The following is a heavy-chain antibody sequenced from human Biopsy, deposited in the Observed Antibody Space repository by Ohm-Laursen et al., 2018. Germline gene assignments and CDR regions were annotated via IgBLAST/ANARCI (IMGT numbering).Heavy chain of an antibody. Sequence: VKISCKSPEGTFSNYGVNWVRQAPGQGLEWLGGNIPILGTGNYAQKFQDRVTVAADTSTSTATMELRSLRSDDTAVYYCATKLTGYFHHWGQGTLVIVSS. J-gene: IGHJ1*01. V-gene: IGHV1-69*13. D-gene: IGHD3-9*01. CDR2: NIPILGTG. CDR1: EGTFSNYG. CDR3: ATKLTGYFHH.